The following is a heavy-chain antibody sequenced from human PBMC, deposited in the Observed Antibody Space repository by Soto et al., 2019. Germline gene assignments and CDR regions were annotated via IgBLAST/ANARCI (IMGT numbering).Heavy chain of an antibody. CDR3: ARGVGFGYYYYHMDI. CDR1: GDSVTSVSDY. CDR2: IYYSGSA. Sequence: ASETLSLTCTVSGDSVTSVSDYWSWIRQPPGKGLEWIGYIYYSGSADYNPSLGSRVTISIDTSKNQFSLKLTSVTAADTAVYYCARGVGFGYYYYHMDIWGQGTTVT. J-gene: IGHJ6*02. V-gene: IGHV4-61*01. D-gene: IGHD3-10*01.